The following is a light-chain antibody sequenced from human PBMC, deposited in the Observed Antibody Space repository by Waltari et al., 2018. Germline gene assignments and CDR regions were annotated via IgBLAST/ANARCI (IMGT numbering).Light chain of an antibody. V-gene: IGKV1-39*01. J-gene: IGKJ4*01. CDR2: AAS. CDR1: QSISDY. CDR3: QQSYSTPIT. Sequence: RMTQSPSPLAASVGDRVTIACRASQSISDYLNWYQQKPGKAPKVLIHAASNLESEVPSRFSGSGSGTDFTLTISSLQPEDFATYYCQQSYSTPITFGGGTKVEIK.